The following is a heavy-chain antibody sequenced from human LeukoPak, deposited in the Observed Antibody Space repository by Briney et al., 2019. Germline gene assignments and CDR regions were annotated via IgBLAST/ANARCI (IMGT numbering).Heavy chain of an antibody. V-gene: IGHV1-3*01. Sequence: ASVKVSCKASGYTFTSYAMHWVRQAPGQRLEWMGWINAGNGNTKYSQKFQGRVTITRDTFASTAYVELSSLRSEDTAVYYCARVGAAAGPYYFDYWGQGTLVTVSS. D-gene: IGHD6-13*01. J-gene: IGHJ4*02. CDR2: INAGNGNT. CDR3: ARVGAAAGPYYFDY. CDR1: GYTFTSYA.